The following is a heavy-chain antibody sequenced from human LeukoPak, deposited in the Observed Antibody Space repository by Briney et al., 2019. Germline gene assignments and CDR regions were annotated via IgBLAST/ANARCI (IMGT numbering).Heavy chain of an antibody. D-gene: IGHD3-22*01. J-gene: IGHJ4*02. Sequence: PGGSLRLSCAASGLTFSSYAMSWVRQAPGKGLEWVSTISGSGDSTYYADSVEGRFTISRDNSKNTLYLQMNSLRAEDTAVYYCAREFYDSSGYPNDYWGQGTLVTVSS. CDR2: ISGSGDST. V-gene: IGHV3-23*01. CDR1: GLTFSSYA. CDR3: AREFYDSSGYPNDY.